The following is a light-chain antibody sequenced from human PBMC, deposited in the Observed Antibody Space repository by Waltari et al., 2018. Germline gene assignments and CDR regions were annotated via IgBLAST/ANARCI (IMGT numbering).Light chain of an antibody. Sequence: QSALTQPASMSGSPGQSITISCTGTNSDIGAYNYVSWYQQHPGKAPKLMIYDVNNRPSGISIRFSGSKSGNTASLTIAGLQAEDEADYYCSSYTSSKKNVFGTGTKVTVL. CDR1: NSDIGAYNY. V-gene: IGLV2-14*01. CDR3: SSYTSSKKNV. CDR2: DVN. J-gene: IGLJ1*01.